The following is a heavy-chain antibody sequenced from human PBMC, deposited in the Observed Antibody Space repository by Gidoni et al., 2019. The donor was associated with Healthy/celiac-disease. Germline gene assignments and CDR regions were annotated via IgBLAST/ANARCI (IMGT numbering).Heavy chain of an antibody. D-gene: IGHD3-22*01. CDR1: GFTFDDDA. CDR2: IRWNSGSI. Sequence: EVQLVASGGGLVQPCRSLRIPCAALGFTFDDDAMHWVRQAPGKGLEWVSGIRWNSGSIGYADSGKGRFTITRDNAKNSLYLQMNSLRAEDTALYYCAKDYYYDSSGPDYWGQGTLVTVSS. CDR3: AKDYYYDSSGPDY. J-gene: IGHJ4*02. V-gene: IGHV3-9*01.